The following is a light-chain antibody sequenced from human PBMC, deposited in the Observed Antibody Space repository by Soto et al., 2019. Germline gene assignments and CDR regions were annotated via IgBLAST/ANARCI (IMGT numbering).Light chain of an antibody. J-gene: IGKJ1*01. CDR1: QSVSSNY. Sequence: ETVLTQSPGTLSLSPGERATLFCRASQSVSSNYLAWYQQKPGQAPRLLTYGASSRATGIPDRFSGSGSGTDFSLTISSLEPEDSAVYYCQQHGSSPPSLTFGQGTKVEIK. CDR3: QQHGSSPPSLT. CDR2: GAS. V-gene: IGKV3-20*01.